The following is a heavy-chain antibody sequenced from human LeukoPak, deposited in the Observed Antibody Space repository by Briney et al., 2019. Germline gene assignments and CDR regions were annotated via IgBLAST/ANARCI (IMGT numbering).Heavy chain of an antibody. Sequence: GGSLRLSCAASGFTFSSYAMSWVRQAPGKGLEWVSAISGSGGSTYYADSVKGRFTISRDNSWNTLYLQMNSLRAEDTAVYYCAKDTYGNNYFDYWGQGTLVTVSS. CDR2: ISGSGGST. CDR3: AKDTYGNNYFDY. V-gene: IGHV3-23*01. J-gene: IGHJ4*02. D-gene: IGHD4-17*01. CDR1: GFTFSSYA.